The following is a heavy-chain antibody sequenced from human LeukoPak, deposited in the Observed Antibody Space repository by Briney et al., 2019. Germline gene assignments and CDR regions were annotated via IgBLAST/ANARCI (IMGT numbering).Heavy chain of an antibody. CDR1: GFSFGDYG. V-gene: IGHV3-49*04. J-gene: IGHJ4*02. CDR3: TRAPYNSENYPYCFDF. D-gene: IGHD1-7*01. CDR2: IRSTTHSGTT. Sequence: SGGSLRLSCTASGFSFGDYGMGWVRQAPGKGLEWVSFIRSTTHSGTTEYAASVKGRFTMSRDDSKRIAYLQMNSLKTEDTAVYYCTRAPYNSENYPYCFDFWGQGTLVTVSS.